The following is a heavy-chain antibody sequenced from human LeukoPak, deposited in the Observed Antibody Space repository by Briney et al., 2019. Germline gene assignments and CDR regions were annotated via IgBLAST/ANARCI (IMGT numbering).Heavy chain of an antibody. V-gene: IGHV3-30*18. J-gene: IGHJ4*02. Sequence: GGSLRLSCAASGFTFSSYGMHWVRQAPGKGLEWVAVISYDGSNKYYADSVKGRFTISRDNSKNTLYLQMNSLRAEDTAAYYCAKDMSSGYSPFDYWGQGTLVTVSS. CDR2: ISYDGSNK. D-gene: IGHD3-22*01. CDR3: AKDMSSGYSPFDY. CDR1: GFTFSSYG.